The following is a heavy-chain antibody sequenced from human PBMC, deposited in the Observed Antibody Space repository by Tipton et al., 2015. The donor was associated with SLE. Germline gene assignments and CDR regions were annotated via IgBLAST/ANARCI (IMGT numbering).Heavy chain of an antibody. Sequence: RSLRLSCAASGFTFSSYGMHWVRQAPGKGLEWVAVIWYDGSNKYYADSVKGRFTISRDNSKNTLYLQMNSLRAEDTAVYYCARIDYGDYYFDYWGQGTLVTVSS. V-gene: IGHV3-33*01. CDR1: GFTFSSYG. CDR2: IWYDGSNK. CDR3: ARIDYGDYYFDY. D-gene: IGHD4-17*01. J-gene: IGHJ4*02.